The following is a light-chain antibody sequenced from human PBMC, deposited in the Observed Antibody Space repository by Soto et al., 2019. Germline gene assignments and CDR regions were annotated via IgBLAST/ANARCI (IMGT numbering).Light chain of an antibody. CDR3: AAWDDSLSGVV. CDR1: SSNIGSNY. V-gene: IGLV1-47*01. CDR2: RNN. J-gene: IGLJ2*01. Sequence: QSVLTQPPSASGTPGQRVTISCSGSSSNIGSNYVYWYQQLPRTAPKLLIYRNNQRPSGVPDRFSGSKSGTSASLAISGLRSEDEADYYCAAWDDSLSGVVFGGGTNLTVL.